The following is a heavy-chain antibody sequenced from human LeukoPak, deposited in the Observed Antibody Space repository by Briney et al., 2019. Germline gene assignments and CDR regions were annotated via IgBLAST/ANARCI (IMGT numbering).Heavy chain of an antibody. CDR3: ANSRNLRGLGYFDY. J-gene: IGHJ4*02. CDR2: ISGSGGST. Sequence: PGGSLRLSCAASGFTFSSYAMSWVRQAPGKGLEWVSAISGSGGSTYYADSVKGRFTISRDNSKNTLYLQMNSLRAEDTAVYYCANSRNLRGLGYFDYWGQGTLVTVSS. V-gene: IGHV3-23*01. CDR1: GFTFSSYA. D-gene: IGHD1-14*01.